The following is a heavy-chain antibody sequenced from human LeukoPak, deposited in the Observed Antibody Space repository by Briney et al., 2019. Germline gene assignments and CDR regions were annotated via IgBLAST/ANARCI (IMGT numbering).Heavy chain of an antibody. D-gene: IGHD4-17*01. CDR1: GYTFTSYA. CDR2: INPNTGNP. V-gene: IGHV7-4-1*02. CDR3: ARGYGDPPAYYYYGMDV. Sequence: ASVKVSCKASGYTFTSYAMNWVRQAPGQALEWTGWINPNTGNPTYAQGFTGRFVFSLDTSVSTAYLQISSLKAEDTAVYYCARGYGDPPAYYYYGMDVWGQGTTVTVSS. J-gene: IGHJ6*02.